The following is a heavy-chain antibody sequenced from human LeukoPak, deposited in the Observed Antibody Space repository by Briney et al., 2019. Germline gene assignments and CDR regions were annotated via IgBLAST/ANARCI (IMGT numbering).Heavy chain of an antibody. D-gene: IGHD2-2*01. CDR2: ISGSGGST. V-gene: IGHV3-23*01. J-gene: IGHJ5*02. CDR1: GFTFISYA. Sequence: GGSLRLSFAASGFTFISYAMSWVRQAPGKGLEWVSAISGSGGSTYYADSVKGRFTISRDNSKNTLYLQMNSLRAEDTAVYYCAKGPDCSSTSCYGNWFDPWGQGTLVTVSS. CDR3: AKGPDCSSTSCYGNWFDP.